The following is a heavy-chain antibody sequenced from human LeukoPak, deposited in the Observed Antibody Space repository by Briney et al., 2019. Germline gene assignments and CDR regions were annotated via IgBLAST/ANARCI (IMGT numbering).Heavy chain of an antibody. J-gene: IGHJ5*02. CDR3: ARASYSSSWFDP. D-gene: IGHD6-13*01. V-gene: IGHV4-59*01. CDR1: GGSLSSYY. Sequence: PSETLSLTCTVSGGSLSSYYWSWIRQPPGKGLEWIGYIYYSGSTNYNPSLTSRVTISVDTSKNQFSLKLSSVTAADKAVYYCARASYSSSWFDPWGQGTLVTVSS. CDR2: IYYSGST.